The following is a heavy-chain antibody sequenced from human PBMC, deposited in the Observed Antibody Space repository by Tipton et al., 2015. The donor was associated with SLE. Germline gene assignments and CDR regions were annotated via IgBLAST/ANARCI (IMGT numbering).Heavy chain of an antibody. CDR3: ARLSTDYADRSGYGYFDH. D-gene: IGHD3-22*01. J-gene: IGHJ4*02. CDR1: GGSVSSSSKY. V-gene: IGHV4-39*07. CDR2: IYYTGTTT. Sequence: TLSLTCTVSGGSVSSSSKYWAWIRQPPGKGLEWFGSIYYTGTTTYYNSFLKSRVTMSVDTSKNQFSLRLTSVIAADTAVYYCARLSTDYADRSGYGYFDHWGQGTLVTVSS.